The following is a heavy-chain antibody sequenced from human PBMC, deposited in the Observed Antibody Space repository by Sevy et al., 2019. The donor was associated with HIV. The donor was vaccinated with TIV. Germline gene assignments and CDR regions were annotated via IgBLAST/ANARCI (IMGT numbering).Heavy chain of an antibody. V-gene: IGHV3-30*04. CDR1: VFSFGTYS. CDR3: ARGPDTEISLHHVMRSFEWVFRGKSFDY. CDR2: IWYDGSKQ. D-gene: IGHD3-3*01. J-gene: IGHJ4*02. Sequence: GGSLRLSCEGSVFSFGTYSMHWVRQAPGKGLEWVGVIWYDGSKQSYADSVKGRVTFSRDNSKSTMYLDMNALRAEDTAVYYCARGPDTEISLHHVMRSFEWVFRGKSFDYWGQGALVTVSS.